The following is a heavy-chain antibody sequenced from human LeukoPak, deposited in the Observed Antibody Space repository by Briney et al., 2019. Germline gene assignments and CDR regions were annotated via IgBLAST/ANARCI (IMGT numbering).Heavy chain of an antibody. CDR2: MNPNRGNT. J-gene: IGHJ5*02. CDR3: ARILGGRWVDP. V-gene: IGHV1-8*03. Sequence: ASVKVSCKASGYTFTSYDINWGRQATGQGLEWMGWMNPNRGNTGYAQKFQGRVTITRNTSISTAYMELSSLRSEDTAVYYCARILGGRWVDPWGQGPLVTVSS. CDR1: GYTFTSYD. D-gene: IGHD1-26*01.